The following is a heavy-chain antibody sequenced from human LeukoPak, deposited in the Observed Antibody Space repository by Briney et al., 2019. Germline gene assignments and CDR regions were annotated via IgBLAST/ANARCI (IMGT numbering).Heavy chain of an antibody. V-gene: IGHV1-2*06. CDR1: GYTFTAYY. CDR3: ATSSEGGYSYGSDIDY. J-gene: IGHJ4*02. Sequence: ASVKVSCEASGYTFTAYYMFWVRQAPGQGLECMGRIIPNSGGTNYAQKFQGRVTMTRDTSISTAYMELSRLRSDDTAVYYCATSSEGGYSYGSDIDYWGQGTLVTVSS. D-gene: IGHD5-18*01. CDR2: IIPNSGGT.